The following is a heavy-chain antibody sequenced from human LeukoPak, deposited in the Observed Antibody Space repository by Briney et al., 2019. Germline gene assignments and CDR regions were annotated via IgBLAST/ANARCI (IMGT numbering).Heavy chain of an antibody. CDR2: IYYSGST. CDR3: ARDHRYSSSWSNYFDY. V-gene: IGHV4-59*01. J-gene: IGHJ4*02. CDR1: GGSISSYY. D-gene: IGHD6-13*01. Sequence: SETLSLTCTVSGGSISSYYWSWIRQPPGKGLEWIGYIYYSGSTNYNPSLKSRVTISVDTSKNQFSLKLSSVTAADTAVYYCARDHRYSSSWSNYFDYWGRGTLVTVSS.